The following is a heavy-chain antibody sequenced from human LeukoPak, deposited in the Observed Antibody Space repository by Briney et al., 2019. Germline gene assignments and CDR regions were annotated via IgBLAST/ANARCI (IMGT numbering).Heavy chain of an antibody. J-gene: IGHJ6*02. Sequence: GGSLRLSCAASGFTFSDYYMSWIRQAPGKGLEWVSYISGSTSYTNYADSVKGRFTISRDNAKNSLYLQMNSLRAEDTAVYYCARDRSWGSGYNYGMDVWGQETTVTVSS. CDR3: ARDRSWGSGYNYGMDV. V-gene: IGHV3-11*05. D-gene: IGHD2-15*01. CDR2: ISGSTSYT. CDR1: GFTFSDYY.